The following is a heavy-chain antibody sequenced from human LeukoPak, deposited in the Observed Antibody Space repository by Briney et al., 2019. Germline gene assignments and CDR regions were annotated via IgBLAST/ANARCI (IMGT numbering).Heavy chain of an antibody. CDR3: AAGYSSGWYLPRFNWFDP. Sequence: GASVKVSCKASGGTFSSYAISWVRQAPGQGLEWMGGIIPIFGTANYAQKFQGRVTITADKSTSTAYMELSSLRSEDTAVYYCAAGYSSGWYLPRFNWFDPWGQGTLVTVSS. J-gene: IGHJ5*02. V-gene: IGHV1-69*06. D-gene: IGHD6-19*01. CDR2: IIPIFGTA. CDR1: GGTFSSYA.